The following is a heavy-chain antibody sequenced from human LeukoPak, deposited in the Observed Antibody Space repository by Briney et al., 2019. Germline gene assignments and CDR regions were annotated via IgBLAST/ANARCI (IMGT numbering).Heavy chain of an antibody. V-gene: IGHV3-21*01. CDR1: GFIFSTYF. D-gene: IGHD6-19*01. CDR3: ARDIAVAGTGDY. CDR2: ISSSSSSI. Sequence: GGSLRLSCAASGFIFSTYFMTWVRQAPGKGLQWVSSISSSSSSIYFADSVKGRFTISRDNAKNSLYLQMNSLRAEDTAVYYCARDIAVAGTGDYWGQGTLVTVSS. J-gene: IGHJ4*02.